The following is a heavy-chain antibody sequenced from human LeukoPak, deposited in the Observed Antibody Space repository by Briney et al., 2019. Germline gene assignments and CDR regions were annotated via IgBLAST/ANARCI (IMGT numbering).Heavy chain of an antibody. CDR1: GVTFSSVS. D-gene: IGHD3-16*01. J-gene: IGHJ4*02. V-gene: IGHV3-48*01. Sequence: PGGSLRLSCAVSGVTFSSVSMNWVRQAPGQGLEWISYISRSGSTVYYADSVKGRVTISRDNAKNSLYLQMNSLRAEDTAVYYCASPGGVYDYVFDYWGQGTLVTVSS. CDR3: ASPGGVYDYVFDY. CDR2: ISRSGSTV.